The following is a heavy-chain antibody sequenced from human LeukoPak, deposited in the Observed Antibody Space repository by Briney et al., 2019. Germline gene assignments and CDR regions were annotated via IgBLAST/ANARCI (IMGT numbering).Heavy chain of an antibody. CDR2: ISGSGGST. D-gene: IGHD3-3*01. V-gene: IGHV3-23*01. CDR3: AKTGTTEGYCDFWSGFSDYFDY. J-gene: IGHJ4*02. CDR1: GFTFSSYA. Sequence: GGSLRLSCAASGFTFSSYAMSWVRQAPGKGLEWVSAISGSGGSTYYADSVKGRFTISRDNSKNTLYLQMNSLRAEDTAVYYCAKTGTTEGYCDFWSGFSDYFDYWGQGTLVTVSS.